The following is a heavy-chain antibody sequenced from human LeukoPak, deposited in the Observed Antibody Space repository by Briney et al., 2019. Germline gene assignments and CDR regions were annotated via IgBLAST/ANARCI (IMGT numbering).Heavy chain of an antibody. D-gene: IGHD2-21*01. V-gene: IGHV3-9*01. CDR3: ARERLRAFDI. CDR2: ISWNSGSI. J-gene: IGHJ3*02. Sequence: GGSLRLSCAASGFTFYDYAMHWVRQAPGKGLEWVSGISWNSGSIGYADSVKGRFTISRDNAKNSLYLQMNSLRAEDTAVYYCARERLRAFDIWGQGTMVTVSS. CDR1: GFTFYDYA.